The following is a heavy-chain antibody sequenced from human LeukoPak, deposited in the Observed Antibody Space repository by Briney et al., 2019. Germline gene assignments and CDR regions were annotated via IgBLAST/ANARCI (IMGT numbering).Heavy chain of an antibody. CDR1: GYTFRSYS. V-gene: IGHV3-48*01. Sequence: GGSLRLSCAASGYTFRSYSMNWVRQAPGKGLEGVSYISISSSTIYYTDSVKGRFTISRDNAKNSLYLQMNSLRAEDTAVYYCARDPLEDGWGQGTLVTVSS. D-gene: IGHD1-1*01. J-gene: IGHJ4*02. CDR3: ARDPLEDG. CDR2: ISISSSTI.